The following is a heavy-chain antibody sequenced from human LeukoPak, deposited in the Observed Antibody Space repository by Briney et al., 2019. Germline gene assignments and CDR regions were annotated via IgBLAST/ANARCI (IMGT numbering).Heavy chain of an antibody. J-gene: IGHJ6*03. CDR2: IYYSGST. Sequence: SETLSLTCTVSGGSISSGGYYWSWIRQHPGKGLEWIGYIYYSGSTYYNPSLKSRVTISVDTSKNQFSLKLSSVTAADTAVYYCARVRRGGSYSAPFYYYYYMDVWGKGTTVTVSS. D-gene: IGHD1-26*01. CDR3: ARVRRGGSYSAPFYYYYYMDV. V-gene: IGHV4-31*03. CDR1: GGSISSGGYY.